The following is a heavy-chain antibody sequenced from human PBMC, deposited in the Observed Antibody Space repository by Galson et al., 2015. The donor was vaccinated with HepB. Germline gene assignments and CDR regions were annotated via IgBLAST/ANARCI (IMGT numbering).Heavy chain of an antibody. J-gene: IGHJ2*01. V-gene: IGHV3-48*02. CDR3: ASSAFGSNSSWYSDL. CDR2: ISTVSSTK. Sequence: SLRLSCAASGLTFSSYTMNWVRQAPGKGLEWLSYISTVSSTKYYADSVKGRFTISRDNAKNSLYLQMHSLRDEVTAVYYCASSAFGSNSSWYSDLWGRGTLVTVSS. D-gene: IGHD4-11*01. CDR1: GLTFSSYT.